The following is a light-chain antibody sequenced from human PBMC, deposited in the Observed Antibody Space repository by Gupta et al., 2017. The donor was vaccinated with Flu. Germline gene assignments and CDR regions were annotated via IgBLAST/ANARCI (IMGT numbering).Light chain of an antibody. CDR2: KDS. CDR1: ALPKQY. J-gene: IGLJ3*02. Sequence: GQTARITCSGDALPKQYAYWYQQEPGQAPVLVIYKDSERPSGIPERFSGSSSGKTVTLTIRGVQAEDEADYYCQSADSSGTYGVFGGGTKMTVL. V-gene: IGLV3-25*03. CDR3: QSADSSGTYGV.